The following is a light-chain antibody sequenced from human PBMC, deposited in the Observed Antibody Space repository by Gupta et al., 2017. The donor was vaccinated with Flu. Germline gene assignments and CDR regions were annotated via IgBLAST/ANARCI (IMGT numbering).Light chain of an antibody. CDR3: QQRRIWLS. J-gene: IGKJ4*01. CDR2: DAS. Sequence: PGERATLSCRASQTVGSLLAWYQQKPGQAPRLLIYDASNRASGIPARFSGSGSGTDFTLTISSLEPEDFAVYYCQQRRIWLSFGGGTKVEIK. V-gene: IGKV3-11*01. CDR1: QTVGSL.